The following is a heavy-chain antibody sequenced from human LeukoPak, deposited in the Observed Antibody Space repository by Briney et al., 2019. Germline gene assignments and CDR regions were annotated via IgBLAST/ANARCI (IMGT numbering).Heavy chain of an antibody. V-gene: IGHV4-61*05. Sequence: SETLSLTCTVSGGSISSSTYYWDWIRQPPGKGLQWIGYIYYSGSTTYNPSLSTRLTISVDTYKNQFSLKLTSVTAADTAVYYCARGGGRKLDSWGQGTLVTVSS. D-gene: IGHD3-16*01. CDR3: ARGGGRKLDS. CDR1: GGSISSSTYY. CDR2: IYYSGST. J-gene: IGHJ4*02.